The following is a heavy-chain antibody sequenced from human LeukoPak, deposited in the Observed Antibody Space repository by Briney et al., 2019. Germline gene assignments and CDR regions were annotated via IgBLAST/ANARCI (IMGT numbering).Heavy chain of an antibody. CDR3: ARDSTPEGYYDSSGPTSLDP. D-gene: IGHD3-22*01. CDR2: ISYDGSNK. CDR1: GFTLSSYG. Sequence: GRSLRLSCAASGFTLSSYGMHWVRQAPGKGLEWVAVISYDGSNKYYADSVKGRFTISRDNSKNTLYLQMNSLRAEDTAVYYCARDSTPEGYYDSSGPTSLDPWGQGTLVTVSS. J-gene: IGHJ5*02. V-gene: IGHV3-30*03.